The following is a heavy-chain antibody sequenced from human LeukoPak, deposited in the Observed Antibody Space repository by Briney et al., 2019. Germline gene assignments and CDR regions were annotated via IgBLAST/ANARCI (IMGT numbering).Heavy chain of an antibody. J-gene: IGHJ4*02. CDR1: GYTFTSYG. Sequence: GASVKVSCKASGYTFTSYGISWVRQAPGQGLEWMGWISAYNGNTNYAQKLQGRVTMTTDTPTSTAYMELRSLRSDDTAVYYCARDLLTMVRGVIAYWGQGTLVTVSS. D-gene: IGHD3-10*01. V-gene: IGHV1-18*01. CDR3: ARDLLTMVRGVIAY. CDR2: ISAYNGNT.